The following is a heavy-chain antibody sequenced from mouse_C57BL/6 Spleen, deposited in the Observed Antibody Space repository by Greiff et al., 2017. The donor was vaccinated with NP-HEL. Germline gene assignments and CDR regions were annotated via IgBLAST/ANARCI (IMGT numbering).Heavy chain of an antibody. CDR3: ARWDYYGSRGYFDV. CDR2: IYPGDGDT. Sequence: LVESGAELVKPGASVKISCKASGYAFSSYWMNWVKQRPGKGLEWIGQIYPGDGDTNYNGKFKGKATLTADKSSSTAYMQLSSLSSEDSAVYFCARWDYYGSRGYFDVWGTGTTVTVSS. CDR1: GYAFSSYW. J-gene: IGHJ1*03. D-gene: IGHD1-1*01. V-gene: IGHV1-80*01.